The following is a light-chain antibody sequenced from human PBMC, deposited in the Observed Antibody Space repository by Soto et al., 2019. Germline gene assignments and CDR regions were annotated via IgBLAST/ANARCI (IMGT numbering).Light chain of an antibody. V-gene: IGKV3-20*01. CDR3: QHYGASPWT. J-gene: IGKJ1*01. Sequence: NVLTQSPGTLSLSPGQRATLSCRASQSLSGNYLAWYQQKPGQAPRVLIYRASIRATGISDRFSGSGSGTDFTLTISRLEPEDFAVYYCQHYGASPWTFGQVTKVEIK. CDR2: RAS. CDR1: QSLSGNY.